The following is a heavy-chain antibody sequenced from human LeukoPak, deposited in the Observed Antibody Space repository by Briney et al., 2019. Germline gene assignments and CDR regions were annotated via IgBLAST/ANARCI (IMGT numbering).Heavy chain of an antibody. J-gene: IGHJ4*02. CDR2: IYYSGST. V-gene: IGHV4-59*01. CDR1: GGSFSGYY. CDR3: ARAGYCSGGSCHDY. Sequence: SETLSLTCAVYGGSFSGYYWSWIRQPPGKGLEWIGYIYYSGSTNYNPSLKSRVTISVDTSKNQFSLKLSSVTAADTAVYYCARAGYCSGGSCHDYWGQGTLVTVSS. D-gene: IGHD2-15*01.